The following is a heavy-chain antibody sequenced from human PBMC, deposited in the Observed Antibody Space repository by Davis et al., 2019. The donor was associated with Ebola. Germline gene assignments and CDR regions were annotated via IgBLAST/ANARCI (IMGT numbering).Heavy chain of an antibody. Sequence: GESLKISCKGSGYTFTSYWIAWVRQVPGKGLEWMGSIYPGDSETRYSPSLQGQATISVDKSISTAYLRWSSLKASDTATYYCTRHRDYDDADRHFQYYFDYWGQGTLVTVSS. D-gene: IGHD3-22*01. CDR2: IYPGDSET. CDR3: TRHRDYDDADRHFQYYFDY. CDR1: GYTFTSYW. V-gene: IGHV5-51*01. J-gene: IGHJ4*02.